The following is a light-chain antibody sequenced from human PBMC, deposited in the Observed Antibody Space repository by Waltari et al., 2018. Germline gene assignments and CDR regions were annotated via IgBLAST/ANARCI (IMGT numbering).Light chain of an antibody. CDR3: ATWDGRVNGVL. J-gene: IGLJ2*01. CDR2: SND. V-gene: IGLV1-44*01. CDR1: NYNIGSGP. Sequence: QSVLTQAPSVSGTPEQRVTISCSGTNYNIGSGPVNWYQQVPGMSPKLLIYSNDQRPSGVPDRFSGSKSGTSASLGISGLQSEDEADYYCATWDGRVNGVLFGGGTKVTVL.